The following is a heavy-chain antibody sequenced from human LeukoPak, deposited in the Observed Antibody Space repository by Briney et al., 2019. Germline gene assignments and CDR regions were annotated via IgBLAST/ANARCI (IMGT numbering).Heavy chain of an antibody. V-gene: IGHV1-18*04. J-gene: IGHJ4*02. CDR1: GYTFTGYY. Sequence: ASVKVSCKASGYTFTGYYMHWVRQAPGQGLEWMGWISAYNGNTNYAQKLQGRVTMTTDTSTSTAYMELRSLRSDDTAVYYCARVGWVYDSSGYPDYWGQGTLVTVSS. D-gene: IGHD3-22*01. CDR3: ARVGWVYDSSGYPDY. CDR2: ISAYNGNT.